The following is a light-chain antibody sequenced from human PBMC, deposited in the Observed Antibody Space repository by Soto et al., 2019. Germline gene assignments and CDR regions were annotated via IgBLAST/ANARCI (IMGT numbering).Light chain of an antibody. CDR2: KAS. CDR1: QSISNW. J-gene: IGKJ3*01. Sequence: DIQMTQSPSTLSASVGDRVTITCRASQSISNWLAWYQQKPGKAPKLLIYKASSLESGVPSRFSGSGSGTEFTLTISSLQPDDFGTYYCQQSYSTPLFTFGPGTKVDIK. CDR3: QQSYSTPLFT. V-gene: IGKV1-5*03.